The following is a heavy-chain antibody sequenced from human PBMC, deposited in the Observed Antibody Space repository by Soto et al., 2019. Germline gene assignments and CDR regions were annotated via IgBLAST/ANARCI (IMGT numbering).Heavy chain of an antibody. V-gene: IGHV3-72*01. CDR3: ARAGWVRYSSSAEDYYYYGMDV. J-gene: IGHJ6*02. CDR1: GFTFSDHY. Sequence: GGSLRLSCAASGFTFSDHYMDWVRQAPGKGLEWVGRTRNKANSYTTEYAASVKGSFTISRDDSKNSLYLQMNSLKTEDTAVYYCARAGWVRYSSSAEDYYYYGMDVWGQGTTVTVSS. CDR2: TRNKANSYTT. D-gene: IGHD6-6*01.